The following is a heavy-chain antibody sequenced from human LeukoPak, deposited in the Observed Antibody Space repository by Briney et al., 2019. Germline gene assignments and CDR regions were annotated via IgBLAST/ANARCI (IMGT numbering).Heavy chain of an antibody. V-gene: IGHV1-46*01. CDR2: INPSGGST. Sequence: PVASVKVSCKASGYTFTSYYMHWVRQAPGQGLEWMGIINPSGGSTTYAQKFQGRVTMTRDTSTSTVYMELSSLRSEDTAVYYCARAYYHDSSDYYFPLDYWGQGTLVTVSS. J-gene: IGHJ4*02. D-gene: IGHD3-22*01. CDR3: ARAYYHDSSDYYFPLDY. CDR1: GYTFTSYY.